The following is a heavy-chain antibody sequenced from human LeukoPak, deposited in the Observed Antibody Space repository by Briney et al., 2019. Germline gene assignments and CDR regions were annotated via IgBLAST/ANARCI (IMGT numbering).Heavy chain of an antibody. J-gene: IGHJ5*02. V-gene: IGHV3-66*01. D-gene: IGHD4-23*01. CDR1: GGSISSGDYY. CDR2: LYSGGAT. Sequence: ETLSLTCTVSGGSISSGDYYWSWVRQAPGKDLEWVSGLYSGGATYYADSMGGRFTISRDPSKNTLYLQMTSLRVDDTAIYYCARGNGNVGGRLDPWGQGTRVTVSS. CDR3: ARGNGNVGGRLDP.